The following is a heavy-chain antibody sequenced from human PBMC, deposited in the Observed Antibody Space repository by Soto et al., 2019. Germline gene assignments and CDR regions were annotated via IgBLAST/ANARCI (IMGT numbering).Heavy chain of an antibody. CDR1: GYTFTSYD. CDR2: MNPNSGNT. Sequence: GASVKVSCKASGYTFTSYDINWVRQATGQGLEWMGWMNPNSGNTGYAQKFQGRVTMTRNTSISTAYMELSSLRSEDTAVYYCARDEQWLVQFTFDYWGQGTPVTVSS. CDR3: ARDEQWLVQFTFDY. V-gene: IGHV1-8*01. D-gene: IGHD6-19*01. J-gene: IGHJ4*02.